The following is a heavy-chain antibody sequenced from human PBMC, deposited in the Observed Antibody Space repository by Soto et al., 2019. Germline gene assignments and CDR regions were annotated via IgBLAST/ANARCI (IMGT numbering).Heavy chain of an antibody. J-gene: IGHJ6*02. V-gene: IGHV1-2*04. CDR3: AVSLYGVVLHYYYRMDV. D-gene: IGHD3-3*01. Sequence: GASVKVSCKASGYTFTGYYMHWVRQAPGQGLEWMGWINPNSGGTNYAQKFQGWVTMTRDTSISTAYMEISGLTFEDTAFYYCAVSLYGVVLHYYYRMDVWGPGTSVTVSS. CDR2: INPNSGGT. CDR1: GYTFTGYY.